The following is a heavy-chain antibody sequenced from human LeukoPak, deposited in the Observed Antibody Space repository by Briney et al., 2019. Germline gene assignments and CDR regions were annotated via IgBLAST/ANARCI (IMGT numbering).Heavy chain of an antibody. Sequence: SETLSLTCAVYGGSFSGYYWSWIRQPPGKGLEWIGEINHSGSTNYNPSLKSRVTISVDTSKNQFSLKLSSVTAADTAVYYCARFGSSWYFVIDYWGQGTLVTVSS. D-gene: IGHD6-13*01. CDR3: ARFGSSWYFVIDY. J-gene: IGHJ4*02. CDR2: INHSGST. V-gene: IGHV4-34*01. CDR1: GGSFSGYY.